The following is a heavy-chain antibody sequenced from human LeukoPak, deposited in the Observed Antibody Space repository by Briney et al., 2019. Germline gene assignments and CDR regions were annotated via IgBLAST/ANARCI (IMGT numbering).Heavy chain of an antibody. Sequence: ASVKVSCKVSGYTLTELSMHWVRQAPGKGLEWMGGLDPEDGETIYAQKFQGRVTMTEDTSTDTAYMELSSLRSEDTAVYYCATRHRAKGPVVVPAATADDAFDIWGQGTMVTVSS. CDR3: ATRHRAKGPVVVPAATADDAFDI. D-gene: IGHD2-2*01. CDR1: GYTLTELS. V-gene: IGHV1-24*01. CDR2: LDPEDGET. J-gene: IGHJ3*02.